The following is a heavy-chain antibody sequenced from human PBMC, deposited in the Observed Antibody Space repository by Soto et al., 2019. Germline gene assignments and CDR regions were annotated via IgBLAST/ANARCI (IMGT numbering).Heavy chain of an antibody. CDR3: ARGQSNYYDSSGYYAANSFDY. CDR2: INHSGST. J-gene: IGHJ4*02. CDR1: GGSFSGYY. D-gene: IGHD3-22*01. V-gene: IGHV4-34*01. Sequence: QVQLQQWGAGLLKPSETLSLTCAVYGGSFSGYYWSWIRQPPGKGLEWIGEINHSGSTNYNPSLKSRVTISVDTSKNQFSLKLSSVTAADTAVYYCARGQSNYYDSSGYYAANSFDYWGQGTLVTVSS.